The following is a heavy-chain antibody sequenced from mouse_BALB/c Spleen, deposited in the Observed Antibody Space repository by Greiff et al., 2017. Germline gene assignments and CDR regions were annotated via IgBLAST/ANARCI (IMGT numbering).Heavy chain of an antibody. J-gene: IGHJ1*01. D-gene: IGHD2-1*01. CDR1: GYTFTSYN. CDR3: ARQNGNYDWYFDV. Sequence: QVQLQQPGAELVKPGASVKMSCKASGYTFTSYNMHWVKQTPGQGLEWIGAIYPGNGDTSYNQKFKGKATLTADKSSSTAYMQLSSLTSEDSAVYYCARQNGNYDWYFDVWGAGTTVTVSS. CDR2: IYPGNGDT. V-gene: IGHV1-12*01.